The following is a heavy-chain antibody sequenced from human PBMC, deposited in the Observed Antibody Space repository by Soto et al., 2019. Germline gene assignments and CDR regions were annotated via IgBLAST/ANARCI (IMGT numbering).Heavy chain of an antibody. Sequence: GGSLRLSCAASGFTFSSYEMNWVRQAPGKGLEWVSYISSSGSTIYYADSVKGRFTISRDNAKNSLYLQMNSLRAEDTAVYYCARTVSIAARPFDYWGQVTLVTVSS. CDR1: GFTFSSYE. CDR3: ARTVSIAARPFDY. D-gene: IGHD6-6*01. J-gene: IGHJ4*02. CDR2: ISSSGSTI. V-gene: IGHV3-48*03.